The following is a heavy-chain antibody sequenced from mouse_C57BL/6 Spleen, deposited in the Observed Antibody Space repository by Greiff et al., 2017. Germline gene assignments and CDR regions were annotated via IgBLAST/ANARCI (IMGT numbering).Heavy chain of an antibody. CDR3: ARGGYYYGSSYLDY. CDR2: IDPSDSYT. V-gene: IGHV1-69*01. D-gene: IGHD1-1*01. Sequence: QVQLQQPGAELVMPGASVKLSCKASGYTFTSYWIHWVKQRPGQGLEWIGEIDPSDSYTNYNQKFKGKSTLTVDKSSSTAYMQLSSLTSEDSAVYYCARGGYYYGSSYLDYWGQGTTLTVSS. CDR1: GYTFTSYW. J-gene: IGHJ2*01.